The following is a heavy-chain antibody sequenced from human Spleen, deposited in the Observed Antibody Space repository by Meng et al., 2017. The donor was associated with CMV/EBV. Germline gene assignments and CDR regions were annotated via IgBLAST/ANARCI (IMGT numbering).Heavy chain of an antibody. J-gene: IGHJ2*01. CDR3: AKRDIVVVVAADWYFDL. CDR2: TSGSGVST. CDR1: GFTFSHYA. V-gene: IGHV3-23*01. D-gene: IGHD2-15*01. Sequence: GGSLRLSCVASGFTFSHYAMHWVRQAPGKGLEWVSGTSGSGVSTYYADSVKGRFTISRDNSNNTLYLQMNSLRAEDTAVYYCAKRDIVVVVAADWYFDLWGRGTLVTVSS.